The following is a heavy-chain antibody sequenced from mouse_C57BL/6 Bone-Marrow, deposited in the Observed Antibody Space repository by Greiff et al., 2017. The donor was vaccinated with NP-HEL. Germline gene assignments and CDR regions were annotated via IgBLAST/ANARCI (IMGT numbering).Heavy chain of an antibody. CDR2: INPSSGYT. Sequence: VQLQQSGAELARPGASVKMSCKASGYTFTSYTMHWVKQRPGQGLEWIGYINPSSGYTKYNQKFKDKATLTADKSSSTAYMQLSSLTSEDSAVYYCASAYYYGSSYPAWFAYWGQGTLVTVSA. J-gene: IGHJ3*01. V-gene: IGHV1-4*01. CDR3: ASAYYYGSSYPAWFAY. D-gene: IGHD1-1*01. CDR1: GYTFTSYT.